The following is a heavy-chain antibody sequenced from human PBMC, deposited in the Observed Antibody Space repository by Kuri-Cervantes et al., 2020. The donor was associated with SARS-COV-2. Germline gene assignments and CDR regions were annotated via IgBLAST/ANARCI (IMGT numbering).Heavy chain of an antibody. CDR3: ARGPHNAFDI. Sequence: SVKVSCKASGYTFTSYDISWVRQAPGQGLEWMGGIIPIFGTANYAQKFQGRVTITTDESTSTAYMELSSLRSEDTAVYYCARGPHNAFDIWGQGTMVTVSS. J-gene: IGHJ3*02. CDR2: IIPIFGTA. V-gene: IGHV1-69*05. CDR1: GYTFTSYD.